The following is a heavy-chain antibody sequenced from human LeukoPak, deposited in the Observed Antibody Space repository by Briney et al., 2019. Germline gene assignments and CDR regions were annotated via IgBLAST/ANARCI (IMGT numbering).Heavy chain of an antibody. V-gene: IGHV6-1*01. J-gene: IGHJ6*02. Sequence: SQTLSLTCAISGDSASSNSAAWNWIRQSPSRGLEWLGRTYYRSRGFNDYAVSVKSRITINPDTSKNQFSLQLNSVTPEDTAVYYCARGSHGSYYDSSGYYDPHYGMDVWGQGTTVTVSS. CDR1: GDSASSNSAA. CDR3: ARGSHGSYYDSSGYYDPHYGMDV. CDR2: TYYRSRGFN. D-gene: IGHD3-22*01.